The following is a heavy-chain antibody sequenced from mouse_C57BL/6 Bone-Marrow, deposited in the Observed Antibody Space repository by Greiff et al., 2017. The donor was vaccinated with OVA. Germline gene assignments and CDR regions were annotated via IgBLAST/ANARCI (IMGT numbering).Heavy chain of an antibody. Sequence: EVQRVESGGGLVQSGRSLRLSCATSGFTFSDFYMEWVRQAPGKGLEWIAASRNKANDYTTEYSASVKGRFIVSRDTSQSILYLQMNALRAEDTAIYYCARDADGSRYFDVWGTGTTVTVSS. J-gene: IGHJ1*03. D-gene: IGHD1-2*01. CDR2: SRNKANDYTT. V-gene: IGHV7-1*01. CDR3: ARDADGSRYFDV. CDR1: GFTFSDFY.